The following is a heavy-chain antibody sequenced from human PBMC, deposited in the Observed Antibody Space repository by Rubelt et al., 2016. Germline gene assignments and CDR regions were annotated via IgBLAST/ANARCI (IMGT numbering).Heavy chain of an antibody. CDR2: ISTSSSYI. V-gene: IGHV3-21*04. D-gene: IGHD2-2*01. J-gene: IGHJ6*03. Sequence: GLEWVSSISTSSSYIYYADSVKGRFTISRDNSKNSLYLQMQTLTPEDTAFYFCAKEGDCSSPSCFRTYFSYYYLEVWGKGTTVIVSS. CDR3: AKEGDCSSPSCFRTYFSYYYLEV.